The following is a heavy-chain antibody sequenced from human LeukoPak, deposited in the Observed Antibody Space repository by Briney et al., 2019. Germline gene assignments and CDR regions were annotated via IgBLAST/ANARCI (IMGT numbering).Heavy chain of an antibody. J-gene: IGHJ4*02. Sequence: QSGGSLRLSCAASGFTFSNAWMSWVRQAPGKGLEWVSYISSRSSAIYYADSVKGRCTISRDNAKNSLYLQMNSLRAEDTALYYCANGRDPDSSWLDYWGQGTLVTVSS. CDR1: GFTFSNAW. CDR2: ISSRSSAI. V-gene: IGHV3-48*04. D-gene: IGHD6-13*01. CDR3: ANGRDPDSSWLDY.